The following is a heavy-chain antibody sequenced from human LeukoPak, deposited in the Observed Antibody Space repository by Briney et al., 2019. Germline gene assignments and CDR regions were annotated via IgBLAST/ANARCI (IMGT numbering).Heavy chain of an antibody. CDR1: GFTFDDYA. D-gene: IGHD6-13*01. J-gene: IGHJ4*02. Sequence: GGSLRLSCAASGFTFDDYAMHWVRQAPGKGLEWVSGISWNSGSMGYADSVKGRFTISRDNAKNSLYLQMNSLRAEDTALYYCAKSSTGIAAAGRPDYWGQGTLVTVSS. V-gene: IGHV3-9*01. CDR3: AKSSTGIAAAGRPDY. CDR2: ISWNSGSM.